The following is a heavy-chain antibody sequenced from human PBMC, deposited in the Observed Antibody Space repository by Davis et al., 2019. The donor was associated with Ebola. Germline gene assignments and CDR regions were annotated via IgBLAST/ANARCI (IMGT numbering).Heavy chain of an antibody. V-gene: IGHV3-74*01. CDR3: ARGEDIVVVPAAILIRDYYYYMDV. CDR2: INSDGSST. Sequence: GESLKISCAASGFTFSSYWMHWVRQAPGKGLVWVSRINSDGSSTSYADSVKGRFTISRDNAKNTLYLQMNSLRAEDTAVYYCARGEDIVVVPAAILIRDYYYYMDVWGKGTTVTVSS. D-gene: IGHD2-2*02. J-gene: IGHJ6*03. CDR1: GFTFSSYW.